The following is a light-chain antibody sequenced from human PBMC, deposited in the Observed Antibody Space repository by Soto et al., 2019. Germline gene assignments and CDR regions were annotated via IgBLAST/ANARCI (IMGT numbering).Light chain of an antibody. CDR3: QQYNTLIT. J-gene: IGKJ5*01. V-gene: IGKV3-15*01. CDR1: QSVSTN. CDR2: GAS. Sequence: EVVMTQSPTTLPVSPGERATLSCRASQSVSTNLAWYQQKPGRAPRLLIYGASTWATGVPARFSGSGSGTEFTLTISSLQSEDFAVYYCQQYNTLITFGQGTRLEIK.